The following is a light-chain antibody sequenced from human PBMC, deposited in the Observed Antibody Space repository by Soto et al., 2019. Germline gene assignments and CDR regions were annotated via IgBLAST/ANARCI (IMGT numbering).Light chain of an antibody. V-gene: IGKV1-39*01. CDR2: AAS. CDR1: QSISSY. CDR3: QKYDNAPWT. Sequence: IHITQSPSSLSASVGDRVRISCRASQSISSYLNWYQQEPGKAPKLLIYAASSLQSGVPSRFSGSGSGTDFTLTISSLQPEDVATYYCQKYDNAPWTFGQGTKVDIK. J-gene: IGKJ1*01.